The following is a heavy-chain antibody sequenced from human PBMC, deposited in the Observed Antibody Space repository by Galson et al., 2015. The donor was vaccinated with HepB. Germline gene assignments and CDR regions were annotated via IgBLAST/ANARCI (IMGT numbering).Heavy chain of an antibody. V-gene: IGHV3-74*01. D-gene: IGHD4-23*01. CDR1: GFTFSSYW. Sequence: SLRLSCAASGFTFSSYWMHWVRQAPGKGLVWVSRINSDGSSTSYADSVKGRFTISRDNAKNTLYLQMNSLRAEDTAVYYCARANDGLRWYQNWFDPWGQGTLVTVSS. CDR2: INSDGSST. J-gene: IGHJ5*02. CDR3: ARANDGLRWYQNWFDP.